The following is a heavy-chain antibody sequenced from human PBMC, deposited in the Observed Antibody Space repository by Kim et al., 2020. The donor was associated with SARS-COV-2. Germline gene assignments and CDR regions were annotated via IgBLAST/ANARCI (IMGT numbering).Heavy chain of an antibody. CDR3: ARVGHSDARGGYHFDH. D-gene: IGHD6-25*01. CDR1: GGSTINYW. J-gene: IGHJ4*01. CDR2: IHYSGTT. V-gene: IGHV4-59*08. Sequence: SETLSLTCTVSGGSTINYWWTWVRQPPGKGLEWIGYIHYSGTTSYSPSLQRRVTMSMDTSKKEFFLNLRYVTAADTAVFYYARVGHSDARGGYHFDHWG.